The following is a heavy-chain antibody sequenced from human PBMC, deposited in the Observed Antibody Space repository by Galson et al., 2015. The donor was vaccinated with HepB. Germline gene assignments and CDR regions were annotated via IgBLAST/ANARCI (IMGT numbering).Heavy chain of an antibody. Sequence: SLRLSCAASGFTVSSNYMGWVRQAPGKGLEWVSVIYNGITTYYADSAKGRFTISRDNSKNTLYLQMNSLRTEDTAVYYCARDLRLGSSWPDDYWGQGTLVTVSS. D-gene: IGHD6-13*01. CDR3: ARDLRLGSSWPDDY. J-gene: IGHJ4*02. CDR1: GFTVSSNY. V-gene: IGHV3-66*01. CDR2: IYNGITT.